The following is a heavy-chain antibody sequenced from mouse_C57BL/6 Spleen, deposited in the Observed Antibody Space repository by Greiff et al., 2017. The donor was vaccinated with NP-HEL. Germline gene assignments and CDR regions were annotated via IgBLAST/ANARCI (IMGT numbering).Heavy chain of an antibody. Sequence: VQLKESGPGLVKPSQSLSLTCSVTGYSITSGYYWNWIRQFPGNKLEWMGYISYDGSNNYNPSLKNRISITRDTSKNQFFLKLNSVTTEDTATYYCARVLYGSSYEEGIFDYWGQGTTLTVSS. J-gene: IGHJ2*01. CDR1: GYSITSGYY. D-gene: IGHD1-1*01. CDR2: ISYDGSN. V-gene: IGHV3-6*01. CDR3: ARVLYGSSYEEGIFDY.